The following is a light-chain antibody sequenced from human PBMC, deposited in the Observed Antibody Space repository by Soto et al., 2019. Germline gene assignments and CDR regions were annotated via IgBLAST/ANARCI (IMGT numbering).Light chain of an antibody. CDR1: QSVLYRSNNKAY. CDR2: WAS. J-gene: IGKJ3*01. CDR3: QQYYTTPIP. V-gene: IGKV4-1*01. Sequence: DIVMTQFPDSLAASLGERAAINCKSSQSVLYRSNNKAYLAWYQQKPGQPPKLLIYWASTRESGVPDRFSGSGSGTDLTLTISSLQAEDVAVYYCQQYYTTPIPFGPGTKVDIK.